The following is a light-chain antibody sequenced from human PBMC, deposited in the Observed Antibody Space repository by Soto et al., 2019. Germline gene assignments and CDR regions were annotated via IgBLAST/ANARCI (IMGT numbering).Light chain of an antibody. J-gene: IGLJ3*02. CDR3: SSYTNKDTLL. Sequence: QSALTQPASVSGSPGQSITISCTGTSSDVGGYDHVSWYQQHPRKAPKLIIYDVTVRPSGISPRFSGSKSDNTASLAVSGLQPEDEADYYCSSYTNKDTLLFGGGTKLTVL. CDR2: DVT. V-gene: IGLV2-14*03. CDR1: SSDVGGYDH.